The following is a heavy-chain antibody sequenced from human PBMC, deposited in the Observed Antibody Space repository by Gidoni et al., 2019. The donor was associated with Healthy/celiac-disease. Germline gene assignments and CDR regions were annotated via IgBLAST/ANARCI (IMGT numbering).Heavy chain of an antibody. J-gene: IGHJ4*02. Sequence: EVQLVESGGVVVQPGGSLRLSCAASGFTFDDYTMHWVRQAPGKGLEWVSLISWDGGSTYYADSVKGRFTISRDNSKNSLYLQMNSLRTEDTALYYCAKDAPKLGSYFDYWGQGTLVTVSS. CDR2: ISWDGGST. CDR3: AKDAPKLGSYFDY. D-gene: IGHD3-10*01. CDR1: GFTFDDYT. V-gene: IGHV3-43*01.